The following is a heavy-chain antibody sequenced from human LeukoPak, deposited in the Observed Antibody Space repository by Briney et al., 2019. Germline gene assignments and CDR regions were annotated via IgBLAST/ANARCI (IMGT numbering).Heavy chain of an antibody. D-gene: IGHD3-22*01. V-gene: IGHV3-21*01. CDR3: AREVSEGFDF. Sequence: KSGGSLRLSCTASGFTSSGYSMNWIRQAPGKGLEWVSSFGTRSTSVYHAGSVKGRFAISRDNAKNSLYLQMNSLRAEDTALYYCAREVSEGFDFWGQGTLVTVSS. CDR1: GFTSSGYS. CDR2: FGTRSTSV. J-gene: IGHJ4*02.